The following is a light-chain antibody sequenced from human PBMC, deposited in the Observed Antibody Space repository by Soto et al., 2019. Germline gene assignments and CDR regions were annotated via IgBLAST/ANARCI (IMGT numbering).Light chain of an antibody. V-gene: IGKV1-5*01. CDR2: DAS. CDR3: QHYYTFPDM. CDR1: QRIGSW. Sequence: DKQMTQSPSTLSASVGDRVSITCRASQRIGSWLTWYQQKPGKVPKLLIYDASHLTSGVPSRFSGSGSGTEFTLSISSLQPDDFATYYCQHYYTFPDMFGQGTKVDIK. J-gene: IGKJ1*01.